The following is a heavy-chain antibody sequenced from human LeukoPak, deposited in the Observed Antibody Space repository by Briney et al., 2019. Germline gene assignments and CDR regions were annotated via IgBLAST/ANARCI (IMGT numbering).Heavy chain of an antibody. CDR1: GGSFSGYY. Sequence: SSETLSLTCAVYGGSFSGYYWSWIRQPPGKGLEWIGEINHSGSTNYNPSLKSRVTISVDTSKNQFSLKLSSVTAADTAVYYCASLPFPYCSSTSCYGYWGQGTLVTVSS. CDR3: ASLPFPYCSSTSCYGY. CDR2: INHSGST. V-gene: IGHV4-34*01. D-gene: IGHD2-2*01. J-gene: IGHJ4*02.